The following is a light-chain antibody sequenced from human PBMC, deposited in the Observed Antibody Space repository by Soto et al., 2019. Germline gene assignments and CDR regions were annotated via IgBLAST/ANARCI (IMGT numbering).Light chain of an antibody. CDR3: QQYNRYPET. J-gene: IGKJ1*01. Sequence: DVRMTQSPASLSASEGDRVTITCRASQSISNRLAWYQQKPGQAPKLLIYKASTLKSGVPSRFSGSGSGTEFTLTISSLQPDDFAAYYCQQYNRYPETFGQGTKVDIK. CDR2: KAS. CDR1: QSISNR. V-gene: IGKV1-5*03.